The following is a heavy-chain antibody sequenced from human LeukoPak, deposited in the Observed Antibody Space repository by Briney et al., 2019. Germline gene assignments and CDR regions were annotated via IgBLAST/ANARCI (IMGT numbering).Heavy chain of an antibody. CDR1: GFTFSSYA. J-gene: IGHJ4*02. D-gene: IGHD1-26*01. Sequence: GGSLRLSCAASGFTFSSYAMHWVRQAPGKGLEWVAVISDDVSNKYYADSVKGRFTISRDNSKNTLYLQMNSLRAEDTAVYYCARQVGALFYWGQGTLVTVSS. V-gene: IGHV3-30-3*01. CDR2: ISDDVSNK. CDR3: ARQVGALFY.